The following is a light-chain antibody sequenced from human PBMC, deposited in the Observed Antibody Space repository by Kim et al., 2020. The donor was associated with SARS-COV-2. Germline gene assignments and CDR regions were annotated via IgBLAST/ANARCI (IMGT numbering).Light chain of an antibody. J-gene: IGKJ1*01. CDR2: RAS. CDR1: QSVSIN. Sequence: VCPGERATLSCRASQSVSINLAWYQQKPGQAPRLLIYRASTRATAIPARFSGSGSGTEFTLTIGSLQSEDFAVYYCQQFNNWPWTFGQGTKVDIK. V-gene: IGKV3-15*01. CDR3: QQFNNWPWT.